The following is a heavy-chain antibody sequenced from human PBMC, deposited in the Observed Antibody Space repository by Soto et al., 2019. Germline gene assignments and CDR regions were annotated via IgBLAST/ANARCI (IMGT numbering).Heavy chain of an antibody. V-gene: IGHV4-30-2*01. CDR2: IYHSGST. J-gene: IGHJ4*02. D-gene: IGHD5-12*01. CDR3: AAGGGLPRYD. CDR1: GGSISSGGYS. Sequence: QLQLQESGSGLVKPSQTLSLTCAVSGGSISSGGYSWSWIRQPPGKGLEWIGYIYHSGSTYYNPSPMSRVTISVVRSKTQCPLKLSSVTAADTAVYYCAAGGGLPRYDWGQGTLVTVSS.